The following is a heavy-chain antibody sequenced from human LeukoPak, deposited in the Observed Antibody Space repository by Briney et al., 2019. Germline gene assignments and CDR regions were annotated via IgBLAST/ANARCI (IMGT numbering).Heavy chain of an antibody. CDR1: GFTFSSCV. J-gene: IGHJ4*02. CDR2: ISDSGGNT. D-gene: IGHD2-2*01. Sequence: GGSLTLPYAASGFTFSSCVISWVRQAPGKGLEWVSLISDSGGNTYYADSVKGRFTISRDHSKNTLYLQMSGLRAEDTAVYYCAKTVAATPENWGQGSLVTVSS. CDR3: AKTVAATPEN. V-gene: IGHV3-23*01.